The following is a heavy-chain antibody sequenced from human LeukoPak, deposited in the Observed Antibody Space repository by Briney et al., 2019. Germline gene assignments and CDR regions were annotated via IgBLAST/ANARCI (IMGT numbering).Heavy chain of an antibody. CDR1: GFAIRNYA. V-gene: IGHV3-69-1*01. Sequence: GASLRLACAAYGFAIRNYAMAWVRQAPGKGLEWISSLSSGRSPSYSDSLEGRLTMSSDNARNTLYLQMDNLRGEDTAMYYCARQLGYCAAGTCYFDSWGHGTQVTVSS. D-gene: IGHD2-8*02. CDR2: LSSGRSP. CDR3: ARQLGYCAAGTCYFDS. J-gene: IGHJ4*01.